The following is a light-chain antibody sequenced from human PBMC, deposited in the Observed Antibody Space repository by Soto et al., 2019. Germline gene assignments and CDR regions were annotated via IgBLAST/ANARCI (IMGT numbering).Light chain of an antibody. J-gene: IGKJ4*01. CDR2: DAS. V-gene: IGKV3-11*01. CDR1: QSIGSY. Sequence: EIVLTQSPATLSLSPGETATLSCRASQSIGSYLAWYQQKPGQSPRLLIYDASNRATGIPARFSGSGAGTAFTLTISSLEPEDFAVYYCQQRSNWITFGGGTKVEV. CDR3: QQRSNWIT.